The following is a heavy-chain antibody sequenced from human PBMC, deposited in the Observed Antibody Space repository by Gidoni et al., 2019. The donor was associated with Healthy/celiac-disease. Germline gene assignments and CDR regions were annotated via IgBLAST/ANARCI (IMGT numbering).Heavy chain of an antibody. J-gene: IGHJ4*02. D-gene: IGHD3-9*01. CDR2: IIPIFGTA. V-gene: IGHV1-69*01. CDR3: ARVIYYDILTGYYQGHYFDY. Sequence: QVQLVQSGAEVKKPGSSVKVSCKASGGTFSSYAISWVRQAPGQGLEWMGGIIPIFGTANYAQKFQGRVAITADESTSTAYMELSSLRSEDTAVYYCARVIYYDILTGYYQGHYFDYWGQGTLVTVSS. CDR1: GGTFSSYA.